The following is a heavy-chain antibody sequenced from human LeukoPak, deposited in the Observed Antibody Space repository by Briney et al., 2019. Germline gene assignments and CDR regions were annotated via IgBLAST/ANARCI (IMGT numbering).Heavy chain of an antibody. CDR2: INPNIGGT. J-gene: IGHJ4*02. CDR3: ARRYFDWLLDY. Sequence: APVKVSCKTSGYTFTDYYIHWVRQAPGQGLEWMGWINPNIGGTYYAQKFRGRVAMTRDTSISTAYMELSSLRSDDTAVYYCARRYFDWLLDYWGQGALVSVS. CDR1: GYTFTDYY. V-gene: IGHV1-2*02. D-gene: IGHD3-9*01.